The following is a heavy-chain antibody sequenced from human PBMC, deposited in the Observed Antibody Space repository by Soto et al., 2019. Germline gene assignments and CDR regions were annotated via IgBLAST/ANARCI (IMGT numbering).Heavy chain of an antibody. CDR1: GGTFSSYR. CDR2: IVPIYRTA. Sequence: QVQLVQSGAEVKKPGSSVKVSCKASGGTFSSYRINWVRQAPGQGLEWVGGIVPIYRTADYAQKFQGRVTITADESARTSYMELRSPKSQDTAVYYCVRGGPDLATIGSFDYWGQGTLVTVSS. V-gene: IGHV1-69*01. J-gene: IGHJ4*02. CDR3: VRGGPDLATIGSFDY. D-gene: IGHD3-16*01.